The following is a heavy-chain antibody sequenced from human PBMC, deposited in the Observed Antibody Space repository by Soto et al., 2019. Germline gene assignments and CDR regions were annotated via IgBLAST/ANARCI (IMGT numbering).Heavy chain of an antibody. V-gene: IGHV1-69*13. CDR3: ARGGSSWYTKWDYYYGMDV. D-gene: IGHD6-13*01. J-gene: IGHJ6*02. CDR1: GSTFSSYA. Sequence: ASLKVSCKASGSTFSSYAIIWVRQAPGQGPEWMGGIIPIFGTANYAQKFQGRVTITADESTSTAYMELSSLRSEDTAVYYCARGGSSWYTKWDYYYGMDVWGQGTTVNVSS. CDR2: IIPIFGTA.